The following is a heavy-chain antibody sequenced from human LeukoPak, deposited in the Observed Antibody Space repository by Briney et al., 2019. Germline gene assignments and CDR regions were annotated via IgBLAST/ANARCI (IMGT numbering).Heavy chain of an antibody. D-gene: IGHD3-10*01. CDR1: GGSISNFY. V-gene: IGHV4-59*08. CDR3: ARSGSDGDFDY. Sequence: SETLSLTCTASGGSISNFYWSWIRQPPGKGLEWIGYIYYSGTTNYNPSLKSRVTMSVDTSKNQFSLKLSSLTAADTAVFYCARSGSDGDFDYWGQGTLVTVSS. J-gene: IGHJ4*02. CDR2: IYYSGTT.